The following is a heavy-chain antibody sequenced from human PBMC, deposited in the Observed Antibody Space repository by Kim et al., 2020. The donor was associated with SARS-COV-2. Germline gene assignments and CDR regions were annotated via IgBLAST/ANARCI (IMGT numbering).Heavy chain of an antibody. J-gene: IGHJ6*01. CDR3: ANEFHFGDHKRNYY. D-gene: IGHD3-16*01. Sequence: GGSLRLSCAASGFKFDHYAMHWVRQVPGKGLEWVSVISRAGGGTDYAASVKGRFTISSDNRKNSPYLQMNSPKVDATALYYCANEFHFGDHKRNYY. V-gene: IGHV3-43*02. CDR1: GFKFDHYA. CDR2: ISRAGGGT.